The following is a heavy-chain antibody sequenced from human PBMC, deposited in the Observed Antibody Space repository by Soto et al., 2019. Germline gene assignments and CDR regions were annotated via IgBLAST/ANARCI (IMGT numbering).Heavy chain of an antibody. Sequence: ASVKGSCKASGYTFTSYGISWVRQAPGQGLEWMGWISAYNGNTNYAQKLQGRVTMTTDTSTSTAYMELRSLRSDDTAVYYCATSYCSSTSCYGGRWFDPWGQGTLVTVSS. CDR1: GYTFTSYG. J-gene: IGHJ5*02. CDR2: ISAYNGNT. V-gene: IGHV1-18*01. D-gene: IGHD2-2*01. CDR3: ATSYCSSTSCYGGRWFDP.